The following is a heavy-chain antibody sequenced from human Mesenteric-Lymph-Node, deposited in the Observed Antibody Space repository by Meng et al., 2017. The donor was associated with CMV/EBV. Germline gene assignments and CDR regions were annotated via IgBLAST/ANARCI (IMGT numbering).Heavy chain of an antibody. D-gene: IGHD3-22*01. CDR3: ARELINYYDSGTDPYYFDY. CDR1: SSATYY. CDR2: ISYSGNT. V-gene: IGHV4-39*01. J-gene: IGHJ4*02. Sequence: SSATYYGAWVRQHPGRGLEWIASISYSGNTLYNQSLKSRLSMSVDTSKNQFSLKLYSVTAADTAVYYCARELINYYDSGTDPYYFDYWGPGTLVTVSS.